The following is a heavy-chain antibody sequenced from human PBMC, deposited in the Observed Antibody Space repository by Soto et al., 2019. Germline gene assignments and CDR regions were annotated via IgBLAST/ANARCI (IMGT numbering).Heavy chain of an antibody. CDR3: ARSPNGGITNDDWFDP. Sequence: PGESLKISGKGSGYSFTSYWISWVRQMPGKGLEWMGRIDPSDSYTNYSPSFQGHFTISADKSISTAYLQWSSLKASDTAMYYCARSPNGGITNDDWFDPWGQGTLVTVSS. J-gene: IGHJ5*02. V-gene: IGHV5-10-1*01. CDR1: GYSFTSYW. D-gene: IGHD3-10*01. CDR2: IDPSDSYT.